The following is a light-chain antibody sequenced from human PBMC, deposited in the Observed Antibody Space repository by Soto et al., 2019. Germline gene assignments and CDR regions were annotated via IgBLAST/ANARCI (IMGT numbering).Light chain of an antibody. Sequence: QSVLTQSPSASASLGASVKLTCTLRSGHSSYAIAWHQQQPEKGPRYLMKLNSDGSHSKGDGIPDRFSGSSSGAERYLTISSLQSEDEADYYCQTWSAGIQVFGGGTKLTVL. V-gene: IGLV4-69*01. CDR1: SGHSSYA. J-gene: IGLJ3*02. CDR3: QTWSAGIQV. CDR2: LNSDGSH.